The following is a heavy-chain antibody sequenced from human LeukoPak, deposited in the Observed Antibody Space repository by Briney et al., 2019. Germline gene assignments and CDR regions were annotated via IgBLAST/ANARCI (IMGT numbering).Heavy chain of an antibody. CDR3: AKEGMGSEATTADGAFDI. V-gene: IGHV4-4*08. J-gene: IGHJ3*02. CDR1: GGSISVYH. D-gene: IGHD1-26*01. CDR2: LYDTGIT. Sequence: PSETLSLTCTVSGGSISVYHWSWIRQPPGKGLEWIGYLYDTGITNYSPSLKSRVTILVDTSNNQISLKLTSVTAADTAIYFCAKEGMGSEATTADGAFDIWGQGTTVTVSS.